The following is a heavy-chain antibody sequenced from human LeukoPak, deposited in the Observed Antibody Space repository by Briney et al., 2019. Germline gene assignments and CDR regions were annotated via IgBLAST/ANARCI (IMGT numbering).Heavy chain of an antibody. D-gene: IGHD6-13*01. V-gene: IGHV3-7*01. CDR2: IKQDGSEK. CDR3: ARTLEQQLVPGYFDY. Sequence: GGSLRLSCAASGFTFSSYWMSWVRQAPGKGLEWVANIKQDGSEKYYVDSVKGRFTISRDNAKNSLYLQMDSLRAEDTAVYYCARTLEQQLVPGYFDYWGQGTLVTVSS. CDR1: GFTFSSYW. J-gene: IGHJ4*02.